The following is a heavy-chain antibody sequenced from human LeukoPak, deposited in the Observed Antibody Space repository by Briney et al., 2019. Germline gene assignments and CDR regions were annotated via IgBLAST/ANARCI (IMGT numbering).Heavy chain of an antibody. J-gene: IGHJ4*02. V-gene: IGHV3-43D*03. CDR2: ISWDGGST. D-gene: IGHD5-18*01. CDR1: GFTFDDYA. Sequence: PGGSLRLSCAASGFTFDDYAMHWVRQAPGKGLEWVSLISWDGGSTYYADSVEGRFTISRDNSKNSLYLQMNSLRAEDTALYYCASGESYGRSGTLFDYWGQGTLVTVSS. CDR3: ASGESYGRSGTLFDY.